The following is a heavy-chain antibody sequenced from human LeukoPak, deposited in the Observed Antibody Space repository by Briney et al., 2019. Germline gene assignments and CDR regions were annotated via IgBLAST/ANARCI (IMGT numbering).Heavy chain of an antibody. CDR1: GGSISTYY. V-gene: IGHV4-59*01. J-gene: IGHJ5*01. D-gene: IGHD6-13*01. CDR3: ARVGIRASGMPNWFDS. Sequence: PSETLSLTCTVSGGSISTYYWRWIRQPPGKGLEWIGYVLHSGSTKSNPSLKSRVSISVDTSKNEISLKMRSVTAADTAVYYCARVGIRASGMPNWFDSWGQGTLVTVSS. CDR2: VLHSGST.